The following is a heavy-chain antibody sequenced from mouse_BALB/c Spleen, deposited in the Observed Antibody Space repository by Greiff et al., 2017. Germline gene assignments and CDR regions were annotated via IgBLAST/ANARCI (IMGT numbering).Heavy chain of an antibody. J-gene: IGHJ4*01. V-gene: IGHV3-2*02. CDR3: ARGDYGVYYAMDY. CDR1: GYSITSDYA. D-gene: IGHD2-4*01. Sequence: DVQLQESGPGLVKPSQSLSLTCTVTGYSITSDYAWNWIRQFPGNKLEWMGYISYSGSTSYNPSLKSRISITRDTSKNQFFLQLNSVTTEDTATYYCARGDYGVYYAMDYWGQGTSVTVSS. CDR2: ISYSGST.